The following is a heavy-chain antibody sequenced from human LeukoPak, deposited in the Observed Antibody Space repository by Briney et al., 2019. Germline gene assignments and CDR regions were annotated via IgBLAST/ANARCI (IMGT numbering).Heavy chain of an antibody. Sequence: GGSPRLSCAASGFTFSSYAMSWVRQAPGKGLEWVSAISGSGGSTYYADSVKGRFTISRDNSKNTLYLQMNSLRAEDTAVYYCAKGLYSSGWSDFDYWGQGTLVTVSS. CDR3: AKGLYSSGWSDFDY. V-gene: IGHV3-23*01. CDR1: GFTFSSYA. CDR2: ISGSGGST. J-gene: IGHJ4*02. D-gene: IGHD6-19*01.